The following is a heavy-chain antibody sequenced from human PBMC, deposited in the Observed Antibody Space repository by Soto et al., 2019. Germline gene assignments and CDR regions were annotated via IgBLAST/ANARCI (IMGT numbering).Heavy chain of an antibody. CDR2: INHSGST. Sequence: QVQLQQWGAGLLKPSETLSLTCAVYGGSFSGYYWSWIRQPPGKGLEWIGEINHSGSTNYNPSLKRRVTISVDTSKNQFSLMRSYVRAADTVVYYCARGTGRPCCGGDWYYLDYWGQGTLVTVSS. V-gene: IGHV4-34*01. CDR1: GGSFSGYY. CDR3: ARGTGRPCCGGDWYYLDY. D-gene: IGHD2-21*02. J-gene: IGHJ4*02.